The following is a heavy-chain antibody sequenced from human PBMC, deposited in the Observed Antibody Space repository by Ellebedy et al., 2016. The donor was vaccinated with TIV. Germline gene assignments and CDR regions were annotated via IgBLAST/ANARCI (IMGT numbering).Heavy chain of an antibody. D-gene: IGHD2-21*02. CDR3: ARHLLDGSDYF. Sequence: GGSLRLSXRASGYSFTDYWIGWVRQLPGKGLEWMGIIYLSDSDTKYSPSFQGQVTISADKSISTAYLEWSSLRASDTAMYYCARHLLDGSDYFWGQGTLVTVSS. V-gene: IGHV5-51*01. CDR2: IYLSDSDT. J-gene: IGHJ4*02. CDR1: GYSFTDYW.